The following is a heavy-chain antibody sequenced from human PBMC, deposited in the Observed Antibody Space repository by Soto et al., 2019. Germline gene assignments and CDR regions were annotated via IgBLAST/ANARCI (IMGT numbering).Heavy chain of an antibody. CDR3: ARDPPPPDY. Sequence: ASGKVSCKASGYTFASYAISWMRQAPGQGLERMGWISAYNGNANYAQKLQGRVTMTTDTSTSTAYMELRSLRSDDTAVYYCARDPPPPDYWGQGTLVTVSS. CDR1: GYTFASYA. V-gene: IGHV1-18*01. CDR2: ISAYNGNA. J-gene: IGHJ4*02.